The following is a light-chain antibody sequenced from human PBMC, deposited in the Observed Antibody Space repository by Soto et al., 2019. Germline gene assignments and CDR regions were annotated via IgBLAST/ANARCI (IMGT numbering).Light chain of an antibody. CDR2: DVS. CDR3: LQHHTYPRT. Sequence: DIQMTQSPSTLSASVVDRVSITCRASRDISGWLAWYQQTPGKAPKLLIYDVSILQSGVPSRFSGSGSGTEFTLTISSLQPQDSATYYCLQHHTYPRTFGQGTKVDI. V-gene: IGKV1-5*01. CDR1: RDISGW. J-gene: IGKJ1*01.